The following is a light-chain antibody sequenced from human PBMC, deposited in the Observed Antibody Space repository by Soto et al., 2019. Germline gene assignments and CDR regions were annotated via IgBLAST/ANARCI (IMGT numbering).Light chain of an antibody. CDR3: QQYGSSSIT. CDR1: QSVSSSY. Sequence: EIVMTQSPATLSVSPGERATLSCRASQSVSSSYLAWYQQKPGQAPRLLIYSASSRATGIPDRFSGSGSGTDFTLTISRLEPEDFAVYYCQQYGSSSITFGQGTRLEVK. V-gene: IGKV3-20*01. J-gene: IGKJ5*01. CDR2: SAS.